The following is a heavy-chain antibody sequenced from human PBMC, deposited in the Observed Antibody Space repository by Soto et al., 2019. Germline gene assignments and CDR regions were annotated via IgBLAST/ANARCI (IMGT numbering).Heavy chain of an antibody. D-gene: IGHD1-1*01. CDR3: AKDPKPALEPLDY. CDR2: ISGSGGST. J-gene: IGHJ4*02. V-gene: IGHV3-23*01. CDR1: GFTFSSYA. Sequence: PGGSLRLSCAASGFTFSSYAMIWVRQAPGKGLEWVSTISGSGGSTYYADSVKGRFTISRDNSKNTLYLQMNSLRAEDTAVYYCAKDPKPALEPLDYWGQGTLVTVSS.